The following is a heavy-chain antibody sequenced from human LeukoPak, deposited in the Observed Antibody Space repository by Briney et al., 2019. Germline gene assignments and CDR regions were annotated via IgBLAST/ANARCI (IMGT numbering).Heavy chain of an antibody. CDR2: IYTSGST. CDR3: ARSSRDSSSWHYNWFDP. CDR1: GGSISSGFYY. J-gene: IGHJ5*02. D-gene: IGHD6-13*01. Sequence: SETLSLTCTVSGGSISSGFYYWSWIRQPAGKGLEWIGRIYTSGSTNYNPSLKSRISISVDTSKNQFSLKLTSVTAADTAVYYCARSSRDSSSWHYNWFDPWGQGTLVTVSS. V-gene: IGHV4-61*02.